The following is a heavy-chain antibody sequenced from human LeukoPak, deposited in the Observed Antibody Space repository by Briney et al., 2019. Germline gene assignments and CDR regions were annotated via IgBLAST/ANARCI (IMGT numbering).Heavy chain of an antibody. J-gene: IGHJ3*02. CDR2: IYTSGST. V-gene: IGHV4-4*07. Sequence: SETLSLTCAVSGGSISSYYWSWIRQPAGKGLEWIGRIYTSGSTNYNPSLKSRVTMSVDTSKNQFSLKLSSVTAADTAVYYCARHGERPDESELRFLEWLSPPFAFDIWGQGTMVTVSS. CDR3: ARHGERPDESELRFLEWLSPPFAFDI. D-gene: IGHD3-3*01. CDR1: GGSISSYY.